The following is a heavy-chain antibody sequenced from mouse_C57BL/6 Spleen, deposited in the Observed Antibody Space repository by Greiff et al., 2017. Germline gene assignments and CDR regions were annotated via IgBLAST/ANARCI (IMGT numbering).Heavy chain of an antibody. D-gene: IGHD2-2*01. CDR1: GYAFSSSW. V-gene: IGHV1-82*01. Sequence: QVQLQQSGPELVKPGASVKISCKASGYAFSSSWMNWVKQRPGTGLEWIGRIYPGDGDTNYNGQFKGKATLTADKSSSTAYMQLGSLTSDDCAVYFCASHGYDFAYWGQGTLVTVSA. CDR2: IYPGDGDT. J-gene: IGHJ3*01. CDR3: ASHGYDFAY.